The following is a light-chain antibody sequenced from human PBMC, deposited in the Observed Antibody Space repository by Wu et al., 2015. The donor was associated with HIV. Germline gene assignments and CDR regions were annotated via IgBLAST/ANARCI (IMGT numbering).Light chain of an antibody. V-gene: IGKV3-15*01. CDR3: HQYTHWPFT. Sequence: ETVMTQSPATLSVSPGERIVLSCRASQSINSNLAWYQEKPGQAPRLLLYGASTRATGIPVRFSGSGSGTEFNPTITNMQSEDFAVYYCHQYTHWPFTFGPGTKVDIK. J-gene: IGKJ3*01. CDR1: QSINSN. CDR2: GAS.